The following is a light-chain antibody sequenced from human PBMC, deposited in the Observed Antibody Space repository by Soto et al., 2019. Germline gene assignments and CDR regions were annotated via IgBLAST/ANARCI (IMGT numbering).Light chain of an antibody. J-gene: IGKJ1*01. CDR3: QQYNNWPPCT. V-gene: IGKV3-15*01. CDR2: GAS. CDR1: QSVSSN. Sequence: EIVMTQSPATLSVSPGERATLSCRASQSVSSNLAWYQQKPGQAPRLLIYGASTRATGIPARFSGSGSGTEFTLTFTSLQSEDDAVYYCQQYNNWPPCTFGQGTKVEIK.